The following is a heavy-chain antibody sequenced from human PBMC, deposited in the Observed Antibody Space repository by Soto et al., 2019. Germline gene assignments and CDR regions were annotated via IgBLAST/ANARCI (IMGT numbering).Heavy chain of an antibody. D-gene: IGHD4-17*01. Sequence: PGGSLRLSCAASGFTFSSYEMNWVRQAPGKGLEWVSYISSSGSTIYYADSVKGRFTISRDNAKNSLYLQMNSLRAEDTAVYYCARDPATVTTYDRGYWGQGTLVTVSS. J-gene: IGHJ4*02. CDR2: ISSSGSTI. CDR1: GFTFSSYE. V-gene: IGHV3-48*03. CDR3: ARDPATVTTYDRGY.